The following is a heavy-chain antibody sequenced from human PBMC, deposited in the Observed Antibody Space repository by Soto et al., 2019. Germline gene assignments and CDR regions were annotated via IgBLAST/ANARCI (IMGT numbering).Heavy chain of an antibody. Sequence: PVGSLRLSCAASGFTFSGSAMHWVRQASGKGLEWVGRIRSKANSYATAYAASVKGRFTISRDDSKNTAYLQMNSLKTEDTAVYYCTTDSSSFDGMDVWGQGTTVTVSS. CDR1: GFTFSGSA. V-gene: IGHV3-73*01. CDR2: IRSKANSYAT. J-gene: IGHJ6*02. CDR3: TTDSSSFDGMDV. D-gene: IGHD6-13*01.